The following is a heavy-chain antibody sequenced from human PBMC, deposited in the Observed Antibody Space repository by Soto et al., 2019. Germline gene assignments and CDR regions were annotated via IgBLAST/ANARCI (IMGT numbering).Heavy chain of an antibody. Sequence: GASVKVSCKASRYTFSIYAIHWVRQAPGQRLEWMGWINAGNGNTKYSQKFQDRVTITRDTSASTVYMELNSLKSEDTAVYYCARDSYDSSGYYNWFDPWGQGTLVTVSS. CDR1: RYTFSIYA. D-gene: IGHD3-22*01. V-gene: IGHV1-3*01. J-gene: IGHJ5*02. CDR3: ARDSYDSSGYYNWFDP. CDR2: INAGNGNT.